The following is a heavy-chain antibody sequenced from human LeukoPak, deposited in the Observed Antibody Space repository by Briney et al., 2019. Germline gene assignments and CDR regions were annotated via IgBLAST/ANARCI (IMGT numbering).Heavy chain of an antibody. V-gene: IGHV6-1*01. Sequence: PSQTLSLTCAISGDSVSSNSAAWNWIRQSPPRSLEWLGRTYYRSKWYNDYAVSVKSRITINPDTSKNQFSLQLISVTPEDTAIYYCARIVGGSPDYWGQGTLVTVSS. J-gene: IGHJ4*02. CDR1: GDSVSSNSAA. CDR2: TYYRSKWYN. CDR3: ARIVGGSPDY. D-gene: IGHD2-15*01.